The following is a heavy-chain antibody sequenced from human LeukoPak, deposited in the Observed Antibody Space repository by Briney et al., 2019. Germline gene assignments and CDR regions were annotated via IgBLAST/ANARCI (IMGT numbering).Heavy chain of an antibody. CDR3: ARSTTYRIVVVPAAMGIDWFDP. CDR1: GGTFISYA. D-gene: IGHD2-2*01. J-gene: IGHJ5*02. V-gene: IGHV1-69*13. Sequence: SVKVSCTASGGTFISYAISWVRQAPGQGLEWMGGIIPIFGTANYAQKFQGRVTITADESTCTAYMELSSLRSEDTAVYYCARSTTYRIVVVPAAMGIDWFDPWGQGTLVTVSS. CDR2: IIPIFGTA.